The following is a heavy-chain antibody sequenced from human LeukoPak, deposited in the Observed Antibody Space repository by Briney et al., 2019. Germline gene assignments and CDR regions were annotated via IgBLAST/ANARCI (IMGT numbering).Heavy chain of an antibody. V-gene: IGHV7-4-1*02. CDR2: INTNTGNP. Sequence: ASVKVSCKASGYTFTSYAMNWVRQAPGQGLEWMGWINTNTGNPTYAQGFTGRFVFSLDTSVSTAYLQISSLKAEDTAVYHCARDMAVRGKALGYDYWGQETLVTVSS. CDR1: GYTFTSYA. CDR3: ARDMAVRGKALGYDY. J-gene: IGHJ4*02. D-gene: IGHD4-23*01.